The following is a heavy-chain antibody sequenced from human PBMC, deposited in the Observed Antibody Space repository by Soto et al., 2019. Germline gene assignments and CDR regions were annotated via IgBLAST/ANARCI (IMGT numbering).Heavy chain of an antibody. V-gene: IGHV3-48*01. CDR1: GFTFSSYS. CDR2: ISSNSSTI. J-gene: IGHJ6*02. D-gene: IGHD5-12*01. CDR3: ARADRGYAHGYYCDGMDV. Sequence: EVQLVESGGGLVQPGGSLRLSCAASGFTFSSYSMNWVRQAPGKGLEWVSYISSNSSTIYYADSGKGRFTISRDNAKTPLYLQMTSLRADDTAVYYCARADRGYAHGYYCDGMDVWGQGTTVTASS.